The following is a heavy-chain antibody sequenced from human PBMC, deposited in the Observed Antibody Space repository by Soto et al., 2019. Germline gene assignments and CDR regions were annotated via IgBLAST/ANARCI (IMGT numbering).Heavy chain of an antibody. CDR2: ISYDGGNK. V-gene: IGHV3-30*18. CDR1: GFTFSTYG. Sequence: GGSLRLSCAASGFTFSTYGMHWVRQAPGKGLEWVAVISYDGGNKYYADSVKGRFTISRDNSKNTLYLQMDSLGAEDTAVYYCVKDASRYCGGGGCHFDYWGQGTVVTVSS. CDR3: VKDASRYCGGGGCHFDY. J-gene: IGHJ4*02. D-gene: IGHD2-15*01.